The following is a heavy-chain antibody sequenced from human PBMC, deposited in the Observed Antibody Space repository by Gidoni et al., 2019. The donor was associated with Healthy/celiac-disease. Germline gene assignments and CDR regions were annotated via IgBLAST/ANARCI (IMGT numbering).Heavy chain of an antibody. J-gene: IGHJ3*02. CDR3: ARDRGAAEVAFDI. D-gene: IGHD3-10*01. Sequence: QVQLVEPGGGVVEPGGSVRVCGVAPGFTFSSYAMHWVRQAPGKGLEWVAVISDDGSNKYYADSVKGRFTISRDNSKNTLYLQMNSLRAEDTAVYYCARDRGAAEVAFDIWGQGTMVTVSS. V-gene: IGHV3-30-3*01. CDR2: ISDDGSNK. CDR1: GFTFSSYA.